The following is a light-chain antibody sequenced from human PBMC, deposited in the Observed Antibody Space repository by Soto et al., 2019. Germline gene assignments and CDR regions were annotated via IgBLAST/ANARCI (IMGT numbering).Light chain of an antibody. V-gene: IGLV2-14*01. CDR1: SSDVGGYKY. J-gene: IGLJ2*01. CDR2: DVS. CDR3: SSHTSTSTVV. Sequence: QSVLTQPASVSGSPGQSITISCTGTSSDVGGYKYVSWYQQHPGKAPKLMIYDVSDRPSGISSRFSGFKSGNTASLTISGLQADDEADYYCSSHTSTSTVVFGGGTKVTVL.